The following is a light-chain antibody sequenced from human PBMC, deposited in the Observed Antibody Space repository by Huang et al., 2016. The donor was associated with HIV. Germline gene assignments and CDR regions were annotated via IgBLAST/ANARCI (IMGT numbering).Light chain of an antibody. CDR1: QSVSTN. CDR3: QQYNNWPLT. V-gene: IGKV3-15*01. CDR2: GAS. Sequence: EIVMTQSPATLSVSPGQRATLSCRASQSVSTNLAWDQQKPGQAPRLLIYGASTRATGLPARFSGSGSGTDFTLAINSLQSEDFAVYYCQQYNNWPLTFGGGTKVEIK. J-gene: IGKJ4*01.